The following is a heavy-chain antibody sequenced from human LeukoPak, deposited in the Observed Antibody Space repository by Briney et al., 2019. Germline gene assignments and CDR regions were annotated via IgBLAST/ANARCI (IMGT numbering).Heavy chain of an antibody. V-gene: IGHV3-15*01. J-gene: IGHJ3*02. Sequence: SGGSLRLSRAASGFTFSNAWMSWVRQAPGKGLEWVGRIKSKTDGGTTDYAAPVKGRFTISRDDSKNTLYLQMHSLKTEDTAVYYCTTGSGDYLDDAFDIWGQGTMVTVSS. CDR1: GFTFSNAW. D-gene: IGHD4-17*01. CDR3: TTGSGDYLDDAFDI. CDR2: IKSKTDGGTT.